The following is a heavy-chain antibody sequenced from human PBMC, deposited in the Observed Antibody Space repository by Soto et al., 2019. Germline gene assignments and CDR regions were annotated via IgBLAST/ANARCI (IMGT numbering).Heavy chain of an antibody. D-gene: IGHD6-13*01. J-gene: IGHJ5*02. CDR2: ISGSGGST. Sequence: EVQLLESGGGLVQPGGYLRLSCAASGLTFISYAMSWVRQAPGKGLEWVSAISGSGGSTYYADSVKGRFPISRDNSKNTLYLQMNSLRAEDTAVYYCAKESRGWFDPRGKGTLVTVSS. V-gene: IGHV3-23*01. CDR1: GLTFISYA. CDR3: AKESRGWFDP.